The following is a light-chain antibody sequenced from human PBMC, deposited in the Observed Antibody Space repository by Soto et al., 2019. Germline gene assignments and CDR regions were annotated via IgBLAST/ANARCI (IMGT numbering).Light chain of an antibody. V-gene: IGKV3-11*01. CDR2: DAS. CDR3: QQRSNWPSLT. Sequence: EIVFTQSPATLSLSPGERATLSCRASQSVSSYLAWYQHKPGQAPRLLIYDASNRATGIPARFSGSGSGTDFTLTISSLEPEDSAVYYCQQRSNWPSLTFGGGTKVDIK. CDR1: QSVSSY. J-gene: IGKJ4*01.